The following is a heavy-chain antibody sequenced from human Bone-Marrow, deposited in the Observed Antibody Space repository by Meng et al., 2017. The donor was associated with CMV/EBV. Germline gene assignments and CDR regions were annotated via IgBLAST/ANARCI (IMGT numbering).Heavy chain of an antibody. V-gene: IGHV1-69*05. Sequence: SVKVSCKASGGTFSSYAISWVRQAPGQGLEWMGGIIPIFGTANYAQKFQRRVTITTDESTSTAYMELSSLRSEDTAVYYCARELSVITIFGVPDRGAWFDPWGQGTLVTVSS. CDR1: GGTFSSYA. CDR2: IIPIFGTA. J-gene: IGHJ5*02. CDR3: ARELSVITIFGVPDRGAWFDP. D-gene: IGHD3-3*01.